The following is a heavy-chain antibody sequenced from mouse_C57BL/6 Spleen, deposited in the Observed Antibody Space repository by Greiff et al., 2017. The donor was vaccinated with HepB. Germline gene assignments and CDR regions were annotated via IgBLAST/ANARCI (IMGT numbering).Heavy chain of an antibody. CDR3: ARWVYYDYDGYAMDY. CDR2: IDPSDSET. J-gene: IGHJ4*01. D-gene: IGHD2-4*01. Sequence: QVHVKQPGAELVRPGSSVKLSCKASGYTFTSYWMHWVKQRPIQGLEWIGNIDPSDSETHYNQKFKDKATLTVDKSSSTAYMQLSSLTSEDSAVYYCARWVYYDYDGYAMDYWGQGTSVTVSS. V-gene: IGHV1-52*01. CDR1: GYTFTSYW.